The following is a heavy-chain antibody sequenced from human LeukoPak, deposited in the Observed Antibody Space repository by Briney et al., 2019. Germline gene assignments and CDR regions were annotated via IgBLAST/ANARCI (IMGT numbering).Heavy chain of an antibody. Sequence: GGSLRLSCTASGFTFSSYSMNWVRQAPGKGLEWVSYISSSSDTIYYADSVKGRFTISRDNAKRSLYLQMNSLRDEDTAVYYCATPLDYYDSSGYHQGGDWGQGTLVTVSS. D-gene: IGHD3-22*01. CDR1: GFTFSSYS. V-gene: IGHV3-48*02. CDR2: ISSSSDTI. CDR3: ATPLDYYDSSGYHQGGD. J-gene: IGHJ4*02.